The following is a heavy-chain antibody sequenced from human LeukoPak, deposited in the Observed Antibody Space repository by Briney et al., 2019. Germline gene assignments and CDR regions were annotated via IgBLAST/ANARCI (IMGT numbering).Heavy chain of an antibody. D-gene: IGHD6-6*01. CDR2: INNSGGST. V-gene: IGHV3-23*01. J-gene: IGHJ4*02. CDR1: GFTFTTYG. Sequence: GGSLRLSCAASGFTFTTYGISWVRQAPGRGLEWVATINNSGGSTYYADSVKGRFTISRDNSKNTLYLQMNSLRAEDTAVYYCAREYSSSSGRSFDYWGQGTLVTVSS. CDR3: AREYSSSSGRSFDY.